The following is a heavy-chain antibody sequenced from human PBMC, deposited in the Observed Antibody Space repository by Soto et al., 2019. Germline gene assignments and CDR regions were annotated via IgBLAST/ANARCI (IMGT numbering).Heavy chain of an antibody. V-gene: IGHV3-30*03. Sequence: QVQLVESGGGVVQPGRSLRLSCAASGFTFSSYGMHWVRQAPGXXXXXXXVISYDGSNKYYADSVKGRFTISRDNSKXXXXXXMXXXXXXXXXXXXXXKDRNIVVVXAATAFDIWGQGTMVTVSS. CDR2: ISYDGSNK. CDR3: XKDRNIVVVXAATAFDI. J-gene: IGHJ3*02. D-gene: IGHD2-15*01. CDR1: GFTFSSYG.